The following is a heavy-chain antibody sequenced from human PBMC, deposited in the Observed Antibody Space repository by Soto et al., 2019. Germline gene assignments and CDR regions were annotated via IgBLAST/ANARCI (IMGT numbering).Heavy chain of an antibody. V-gene: IGHV3-30*18. J-gene: IGHJ5*02. D-gene: IGHD2-2*01. CDR1: GFTFSNYG. Sequence: GGSLRLSCAASGFTFSNYGIHWVRQAPGKGLEWVAVISYDGSLKFYTESVKGRFTISRDNSRNTLYLQMSSLRAEDTAVYYCAKDVAAATNQLSNWFDPRGQGTLVTVSS. CDR2: ISYDGSLK. CDR3: AKDVAAATNQLSNWFDP.